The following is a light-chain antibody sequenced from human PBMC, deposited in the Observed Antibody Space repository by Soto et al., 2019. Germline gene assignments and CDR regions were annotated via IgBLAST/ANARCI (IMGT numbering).Light chain of an antibody. CDR1: SSDVGGYNY. J-gene: IGLJ1*01. CDR3: TSYTSSFTHI. CDR2: EVS. Sequence: QSALTQPASVSGSPGQSITISCTGTSSDVGGYNYVSWYQQHPGKAPKLMIFEVSNRPSGVSNRFSGSKSGNTASLTISGLQTEDEADYYCTSYTSSFTHIFGNGTKLTV. V-gene: IGLV2-14*01.